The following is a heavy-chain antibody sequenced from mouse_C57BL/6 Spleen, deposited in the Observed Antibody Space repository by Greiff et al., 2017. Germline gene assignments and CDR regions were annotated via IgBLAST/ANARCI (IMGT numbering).Heavy chain of an antibody. J-gene: IGHJ1*03. V-gene: IGHV1-61*01. CDR3: ARLRLGQGYFDV. CDR1: GYTFTSYW. CDR2: IYPSDSET. D-gene: IGHD4-1*01. Sequence: QVQLQQPGAELVRPGSSVKLSCQPSGYTFTSYWMDWVKQRPGQGLEWIGNIYPSDSETHYNQKFKDKATLTVDKSSSTAYMQLSSLTSEDSAVYYCARLRLGQGYFDVWGTGATVTVSS.